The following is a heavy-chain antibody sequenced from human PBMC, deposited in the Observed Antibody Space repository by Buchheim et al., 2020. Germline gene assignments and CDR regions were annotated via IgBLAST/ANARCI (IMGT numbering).Heavy chain of an antibody. Sequence: EVQLVESGGGLVQPGGSLRLSCAASGFTFSGYWMSWVRQAPGKGLEWVANIKEDGSEKYFVDSVKGRFTISRDNAKKSLYLQMNSLRAEDTAIYYCASLSSSSSKDYWGQGTL. V-gene: IGHV3-7*03. D-gene: IGHD6-6*01. CDR3: ASLSSSSSKDY. CDR1: GFTFSGYW. J-gene: IGHJ4*02. CDR2: IKEDGSEK.